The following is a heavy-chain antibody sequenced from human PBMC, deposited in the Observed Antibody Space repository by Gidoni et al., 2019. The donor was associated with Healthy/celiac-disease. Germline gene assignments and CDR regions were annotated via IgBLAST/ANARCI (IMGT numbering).Heavy chain of an antibody. CDR2: ISGSGGST. J-gene: IGHJ5*02. CDR1: GLPFSSYA. D-gene: IGHD6-6*01. Sequence: VQLLESGGGLVQPGGSLRLSCAASGLPFSSYAMSWVRQAPGKGLEWGSAISGSGGSTYYADSVKGRFTISRDNSKNTLYLQMNSLRAEDTAVYYCAKRIAARPIWFDPWGQGTLVTVSS. V-gene: IGHV3-23*01. CDR3: AKRIAARPIWFDP.